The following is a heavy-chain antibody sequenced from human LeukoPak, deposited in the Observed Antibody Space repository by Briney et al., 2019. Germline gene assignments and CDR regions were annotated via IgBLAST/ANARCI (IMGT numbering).Heavy chain of an antibody. D-gene: IGHD2-2*01. V-gene: IGHV1-8*01. Sequence: GASVKVSCNASGYTFTNYDINRMRQPTGKGLEWLGWMNPNSGNTGYAQKFQGRVTMTRNTSISTAYMELSSLRSEDTAVYYCAVVVVPAAERSYYYYGMDVWGQGTTVTVSS. CDR1: GYTFTNYD. CDR2: MNPNSGNT. J-gene: IGHJ6*02. CDR3: AVVVVPAAERSYYYYGMDV.